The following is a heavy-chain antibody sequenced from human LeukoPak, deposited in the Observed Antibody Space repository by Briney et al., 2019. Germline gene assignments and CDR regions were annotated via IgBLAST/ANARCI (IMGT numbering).Heavy chain of an antibody. CDR1: GFTFSIYS. CDR2: ISGSAGRT. CDR3: AKEPRHCGGDCFSLLDS. Sequence: GGSLRLSCAASGFTFSIYSMSWVRQAPGKGLEWVSLISGSAGRTYYADSVKGRFTISRDNSKNTLYLQMSSLRAEDTAVYYCAKEPRHCGGDCFSLLDSWGQGTLVTVSS. V-gene: IGHV3-23*01. D-gene: IGHD2-21*02. J-gene: IGHJ4*02.